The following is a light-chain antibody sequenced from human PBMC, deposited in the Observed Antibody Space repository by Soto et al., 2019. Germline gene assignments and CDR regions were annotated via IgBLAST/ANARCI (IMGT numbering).Light chain of an antibody. CDR2: DVN. Sequence: QSVLTQPRSVSGSPGQSVTISCTGTSNDVGGYNYVSWYQQHPGKAPKLIIFDVNQRPSGVADRFSGSKSGNTASLTISGLQPEDEADYFCCSSAGSDTPYVFGTGTKVTVL. J-gene: IGLJ1*01. CDR1: SNDVGGYNY. V-gene: IGLV2-11*01. CDR3: CSSAGSDTPYV.